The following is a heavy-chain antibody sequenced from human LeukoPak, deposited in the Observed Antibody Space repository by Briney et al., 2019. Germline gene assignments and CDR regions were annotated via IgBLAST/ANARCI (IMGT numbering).Heavy chain of an antibody. D-gene: IGHD2-15*01. Sequence: QAGGSLRLSCAATGFSFSSYWMSWVRQTPGKGLEWVANIKSDGSKTYYVDSVKGRFTISRDNAKNSLSLQMNTMRIEDTAVYYCAREASLYCIHNTCYWAFDLWGQGTPATVSS. J-gene: IGHJ5*02. CDR1: GFSFSSYW. CDR3: AREASLYCIHNTCYWAFDL. V-gene: IGHV3-7*01. CDR2: IKSDGSKT.